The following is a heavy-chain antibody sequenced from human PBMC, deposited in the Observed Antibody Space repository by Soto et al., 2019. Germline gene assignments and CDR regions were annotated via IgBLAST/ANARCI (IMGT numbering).Heavy chain of an antibody. Sequence: PGESLKISCKGSGYSFTSYWISWVRQMPGKGLEWMGRIDPSDSYTNYSPSFQGHVTISADKSISTAYLQWSSLKASDTAMYYCAREDDFWSGKVGYYGMDVWGQGTTVTVSS. CDR1: GYSFTSYW. D-gene: IGHD3-3*01. V-gene: IGHV5-10-1*01. CDR2: IDPSDSYT. J-gene: IGHJ6*02. CDR3: AREDDFWSGKVGYYGMDV.